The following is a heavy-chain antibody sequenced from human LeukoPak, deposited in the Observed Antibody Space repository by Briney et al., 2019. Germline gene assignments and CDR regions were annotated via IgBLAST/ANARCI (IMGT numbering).Heavy chain of an antibody. V-gene: IGHV4-34*01. J-gene: IGHJ4*02. CDR2: INHSGRT. Sequence: PSETLSLTCGVYGESFSGDFWTWLRQAPGKGLEWIGEINHSGRTNYSPSLTSRVTISVGTSMNQFSLQLRSVTAADTAVYYCARGQYDSGGYHYGIRAFYFDYWGQGILVTVSS. CDR1: GESFSGDF. CDR3: ARGQYDSGGYHYGIRAFYFDY. D-gene: IGHD3-22*01.